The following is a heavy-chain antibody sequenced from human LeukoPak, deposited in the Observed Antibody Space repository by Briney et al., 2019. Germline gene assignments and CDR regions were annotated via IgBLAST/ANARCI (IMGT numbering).Heavy chain of an antibody. J-gene: IGHJ4*02. D-gene: IGHD1-26*01. Sequence: GGSLRLSCAASEFIVSSNYMSWVRQAPGKGLEWVSSISSSSSYIYYAASVKGRFTISRDNAKNSLYLQMNSLRAEDTAVYYCASRGSGSYWAQYYFDYWGQGTLVTVSS. CDR2: ISSSSSYI. V-gene: IGHV3-21*01. CDR3: ASRGSGSYWAQYYFDY. CDR1: EFIVSSNY.